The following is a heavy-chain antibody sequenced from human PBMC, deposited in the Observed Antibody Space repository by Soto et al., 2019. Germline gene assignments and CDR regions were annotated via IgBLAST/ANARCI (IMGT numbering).Heavy chain of an antibody. V-gene: IGHV1-69*13. CDR1: GGSFNRFA. D-gene: IGHD3-3*01. CDR2: IIPVFGTT. CDR3: ARDKGTIFGVVNDAFDI. Sequence: GSSVKVSCKASGGSFNRFALSWVRQAPGQGLEWMGGIIPVFGTTKYAESFEGRVTMTADESTSTAYLELSSLRFADTAVYYCARDKGTIFGVVNDAFDIWGQGTLVTVSS. J-gene: IGHJ3*02.